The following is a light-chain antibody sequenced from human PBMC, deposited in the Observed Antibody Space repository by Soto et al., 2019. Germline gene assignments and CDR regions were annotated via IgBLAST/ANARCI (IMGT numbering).Light chain of an antibody. CDR3: QQYSSTPIT. J-gene: IGKJ5*01. CDR1: QTVSGTK. V-gene: IGKV3-20*01. Sequence: EMVLPESPGTLSLSPGERATLSCRASQTVSGTKLGWYQQKRGQAPRLLIYDASGRVTAIPDSFSARGSGRVFTLTISRLQPDGFAVYDGQQYSSTPITFGQGTRLEIK. CDR2: DAS.